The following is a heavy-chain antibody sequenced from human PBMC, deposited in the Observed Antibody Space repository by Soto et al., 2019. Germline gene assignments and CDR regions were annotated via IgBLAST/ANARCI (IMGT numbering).Heavy chain of an antibody. Sequence: GASVKVSCKASGYTFTSYDINWVRQATGQGLEWMGWMNPNSGNTGYAQKFQGRVTMTRNTSISTAYMELNSLRAEDTAIYYCAKDSHWAIISPTHDYWGHGTLVTVSS. CDR2: MNPNSGNT. CDR3: AKDSHWAIISPTHDY. D-gene: IGHD2-2*01. V-gene: IGHV1-8*01. J-gene: IGHJ4*01. CDR1: GYTFTSYD.